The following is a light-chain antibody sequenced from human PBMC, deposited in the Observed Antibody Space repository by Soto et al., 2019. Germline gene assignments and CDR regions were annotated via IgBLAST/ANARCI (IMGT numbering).Light chain of an antibody. V-gene: IGKV3-20*01. CDR2: DAS. J-gene: IGKJ4*01. CDR1: QSVSSSY. Sequence: EIVLTQSPGTLSLSPGERATISCQGGQSVSSSYLAWYQQKPGQAPRLLIYDASSRATGIPDRFSGSGSGTDFTLTISRLEPEDFAVYYCQQYGSSPPVTFGGGTKVDIK. CDR3: QQYGSSPPVT.